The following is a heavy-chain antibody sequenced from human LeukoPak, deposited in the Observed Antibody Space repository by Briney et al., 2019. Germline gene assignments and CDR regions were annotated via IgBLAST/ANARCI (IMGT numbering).Heavy chain of an antibody. V-gene: IGHV3-11*01. D-gene: IGHD2-21*01. CDR2: ISISGNTI. J-gene: IGHJ6*03. CDR3: ARVPPHSAHMFV. CDR1: GFTLSEYY. Sequence: GGSLRLSCAASGFTLSEYYMSWIRQAPGKGLDWVSHISISGNTIHYVESVKGRFTISRDNVKNLLYLQMNSLRVDDTAVYYCARVPPHSAHMFVWGNSTAVTFSS.